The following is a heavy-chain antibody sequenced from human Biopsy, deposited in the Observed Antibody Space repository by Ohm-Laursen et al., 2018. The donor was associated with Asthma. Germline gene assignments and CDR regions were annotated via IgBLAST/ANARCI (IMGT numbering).Heavy chain of an antibody. Sequence: ASVKVSCKASGDSLGSFINYAISWVRQAPRQGLEWMGGLIPVLGSADYAPMFEGRVTITADESTSTAYLELTSLRFEDTAVYYCARGYSGTDRIVYYYSGMEVWGQGTTVTVSS. D-gene: IGHD5-12*01. J-gene: IGHJ6*02. CDR1: GDSLGSFINYA. CDR2: LIPVLGSA. V-gene: IGHV1-69*13. CDR3: ARGYSGTDRIVYYYSGMEV.